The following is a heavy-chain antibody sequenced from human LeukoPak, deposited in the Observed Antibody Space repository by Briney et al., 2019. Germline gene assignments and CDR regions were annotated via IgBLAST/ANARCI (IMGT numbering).Heavy chain of an antibody. CDR2: ISGGGGDT. V-gene: IGHV3-23*01. CDR3: LGYCSGGRCYSGGH. J-gene: IGHJ4*02. CDR1: GFTFSSYT. D-gene: IGHD2-15*01. Sequence: GGSLRLSCAASGFTFSSYTMTWVRQPPGKGLEWVSSISGGGGDTYYADSVKGRFTISRDNSKNTLCLQMNSLRAEDTAIYYCLGYCSGGRCYSGGHWGQGTLVTVSS.